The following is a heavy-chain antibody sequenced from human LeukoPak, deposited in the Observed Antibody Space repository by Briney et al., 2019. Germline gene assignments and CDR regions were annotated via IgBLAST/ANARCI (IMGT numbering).Heavy chain of an antibody. CDR2: ISSSSSYI. CDR1: GFTFSSYS. CDR3: ARNRAGGYSGYDS. D-gene: IGHD5-12*01. Sequence: GGSLRLSCAASGFTFSSYSMNWVRQAPGKGLEWVSSISSSSSYIYYADSVKGRFTISRDNAKNSLYLQTNSLRAEDTAVYYCARNRAGGYSGYDSWGQGTLVTVSS. J-gene: IGHJ4*02. V-gene: IGHV3-21*01.